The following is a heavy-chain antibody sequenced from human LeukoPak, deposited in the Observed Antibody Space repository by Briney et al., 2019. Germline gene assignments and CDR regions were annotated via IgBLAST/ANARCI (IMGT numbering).Heavy chain of an antibody. V-gene: IGHV3-11*01. Sequence: GGSLRLSCAASGFTFSDYYMNWIRQAPGKGLEWVSYISSSGSTINYADSVKGRFTISRDNAKSSLYLQINSLRADDTAVYYCARDLGWLQFQYFDYWGQGTLVTVSS. D-gene: IGHD5-24*01. J-gene: IGHJ4*02. CDR2: ISSSGSTI. CDR1: GFTFSDYY. CDR3: ARDLGWLQFQYFDY.